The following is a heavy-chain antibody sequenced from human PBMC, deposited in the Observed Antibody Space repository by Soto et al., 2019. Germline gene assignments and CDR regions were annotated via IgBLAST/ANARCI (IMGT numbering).Heavy chain of an antibody. Sequence: GGSLRLSCSASGFTFSSYAMHWVRQAPGKGLEYVSAISGSGGSTYYADSVKGRFTISRDNSKNTLYLQMNSLRAEDTAVYYCARQIAVAVLFDYWGQGTLVTVSS. V-gene: IGHV3-64*04. CDR2: ISGSGGST. D-gene: IGHD6-19*01. CDR1: GFTFSSYA. CDR3: ARQIAVAVLFDY. J-gene: IGHJ4*02.